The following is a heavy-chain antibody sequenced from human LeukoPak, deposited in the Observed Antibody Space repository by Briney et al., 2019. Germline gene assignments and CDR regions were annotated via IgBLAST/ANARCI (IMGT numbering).Heavy chain of an antibody. CDR3: PAGMIKAAPPRALDY. Sequence: GGSLRLSCAASGFTFSSFWMSWVRQAPGKGLEWVANIKQDGSEKYYVDSVKGRFTISRDNAKNSLSLQMNSLRAEDTAVYYCPAGMIKAAPPRALDYWGQGTLVTVSA. J-gene: IGHJ4*02. CDR1: GFTFSSFW. CDR2: IKQDGSEK. D-gene: IGHD3-16*01. V-gene: IGHV3-7*01.